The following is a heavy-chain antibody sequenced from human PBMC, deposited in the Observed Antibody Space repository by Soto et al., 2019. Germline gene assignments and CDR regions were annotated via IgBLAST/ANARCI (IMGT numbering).Heavy chain of an antibody. D-gene: IGHD5-18*01. CDR2: IDHGGST. CDR3: ARVGGYSYHLYGMDV. Sequence: SETLSLTCAVYGGSFSGYYWSWIRQPPGKGLEWIGEIDHGGSTNYNPSLESRVTISFDTSRNQFSLKLKYVTAADTAVYFCARVGGYSYHLYGMDVWGQGTTVTVSS. J-gene: IGHJ6*02. V-gene: IGHV4-34*01. CDR1: GGSFSGYY.